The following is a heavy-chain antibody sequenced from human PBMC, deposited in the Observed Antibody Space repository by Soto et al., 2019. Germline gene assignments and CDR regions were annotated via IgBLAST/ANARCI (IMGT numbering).Heavy chain of an antibody. CDR1: GFTFINYA. CDR3: VRDLYRSATMPCLDH. Sequence: LRLSCEASGFTFINYAMSWVRQAPGKGLEWVASISDTGGDSYYADSMDGRFTISRDNSKNTLYLQINSLRAEDTAVYYCVRDLYRSATMPCLDHWGQGTLVTVSS. J-gene: IGHJ4*02. V-gene: IGHV3-23*01. CDR2: ISDTGGDS. D-gene: IGHD1-1*01.